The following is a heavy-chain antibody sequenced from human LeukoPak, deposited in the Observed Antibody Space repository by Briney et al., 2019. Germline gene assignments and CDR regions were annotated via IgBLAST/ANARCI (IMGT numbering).Heavy chain of an antibody. CDR3: AIRINHFYDGMDV. CDR1: GFTFRSYG. CDR2: ISGSGGST. Sequence: GGSVRLSCAASGFTFRSYGMSWVRQAPGKGLEWVSGISGSGGSTYYADFVKGRFTISRDNSKNTLYLQMNSLRAEDTSVYHCAIRINHFYDGMDVWGQGTTVTVSS. V-gene: IGHV3-23*01. D-gene: IGHD1-14*01. J-gene: IGHJ6*02.